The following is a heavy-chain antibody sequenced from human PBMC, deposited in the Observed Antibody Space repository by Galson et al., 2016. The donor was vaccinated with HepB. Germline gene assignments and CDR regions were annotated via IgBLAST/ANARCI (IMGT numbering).Heavy chain of an antibody. J-gene: IGHJ4*02. Sequence: TLSLTCTVSGDSIRNGYVYWTWIRQPAGKGLEYIGRNNSNGRSNYNPSLNSRVTIPLDMSKNEFSLELRSVTAADTALYYCARDNGKMGFDSWGQGILVTVSS. CDR2: NNSNGRS. CDR1: GDSIRNGYVY. CDR3: ARDNGKMGFDS. D-gene: IGHD2-8*01. V-gene: IGHV4-61*02.